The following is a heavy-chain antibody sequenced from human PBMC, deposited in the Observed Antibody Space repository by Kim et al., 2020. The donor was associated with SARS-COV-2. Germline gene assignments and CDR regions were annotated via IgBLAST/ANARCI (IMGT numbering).Heavy chain of an antibody. Sequence: QEVKGKVNITRDTSPSTVYMELSSLRAEDTAVYYCARDGTTRNGGYYFDYWGQGALVTVSS. J-gene: IGHJ4*02. V-gene: IGHV1-3*01. D-gene: IGHD1-1*01. CDR3: ARDGTTRNGGYYFDY.